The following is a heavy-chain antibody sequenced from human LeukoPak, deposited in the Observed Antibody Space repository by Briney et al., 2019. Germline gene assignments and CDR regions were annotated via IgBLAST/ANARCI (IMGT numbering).Heavy chain of an antibody. CDR1: GFTFSNAW. V-gene: IGHV3-21*01. Sequence: GGSLRLSCAASGFTFSNAWMSWVRQAPGKGLEWVSSISSSSSYIYYADSVKGRFTISRDNAKNSLYLQMNSLRAEDTAVYYCARKYYYDSSGQEGDYWGQGTLVTVSS. CDR2: ISSSSSYI. J-gene: IGHJ4*02. D-gene: IGHD3-22*01. CDR3: ARKYYYDSSGQEGDY.